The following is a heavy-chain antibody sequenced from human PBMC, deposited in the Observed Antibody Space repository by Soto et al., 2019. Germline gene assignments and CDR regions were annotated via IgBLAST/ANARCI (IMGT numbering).Heavy chain of an antibody. Sequence: GGSLRLSCPASGFTFTRFSMNWVRQAPGKGLEWVSSISSTTNYIYYGDSIKGRFTISRDNAKNSLYLEMNSLRAEDTAVYYCARESEDLTSNFDYWGQGTLVTVSS. CDR3: ARESEDLTSNFDY. J-gene: IGHJ4*02. CDR1: GFTFTRFS. V-gene: IGHV3-21*06. CDR2: ISSTTNYI.